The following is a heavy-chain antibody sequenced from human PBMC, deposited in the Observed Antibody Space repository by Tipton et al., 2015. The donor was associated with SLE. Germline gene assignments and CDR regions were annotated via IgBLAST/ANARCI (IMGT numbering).Heavy chain of an antibody. J-gene: IGHJ4*02. CDR1: GFTFNNYA. V-gene: IGHV3-23*01. Sequence: SLRLSCEASGFTFNNYAMTWVRQAPGKGLDWVSGIRGSGATTYYADSVKGRFTISRDNSMHILYLQMNSLRAEDTAVYYCARVHAEAPTPPYFDLWGQGTLVTVSS. CDR3: ARVHAEAPTPPYFDL. CDR2: IRGSGATT. D-gene: IGHD3-16*01.